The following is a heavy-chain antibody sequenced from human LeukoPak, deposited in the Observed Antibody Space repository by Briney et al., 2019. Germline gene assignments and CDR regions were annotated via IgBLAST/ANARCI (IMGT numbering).Heavy chain of an antibody. D-gene: IGHD2-2*01. CDR3: ARDIKVPAAIDY. J-gene: IGHJ4*02. Sequence: ASVKVSCKASGYTFTSYYMHWVRQSPGQGLEWMGIINPSGGSTSYAQKFQGRVTMTTDTSTSTAYMELRSLRSDDTAVYYCARDIKVPAAIDYWGQGTLVTVSS. V-gene: IGHV1-46*01. CDR2: INPSGGST. CDR1: GYTFTSYY.